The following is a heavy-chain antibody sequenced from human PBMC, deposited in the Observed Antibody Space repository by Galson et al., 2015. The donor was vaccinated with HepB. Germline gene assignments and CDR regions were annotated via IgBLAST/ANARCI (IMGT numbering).Heavy chain of an antibody. CDR3: TRLGDLSGYSSL. V-gene: IGHV3-73*01. J-gene: IGHJ4*02. D-gene: IGHD6-13*01. CDR2: IGSKANSYAT. CDR1: GFTFSGSA. Sequence: LRLSCAASGFTFSGSAIHWVRQASGRGLEWVGRIGSKANSYATAYAASVKGRFTISRDDSKNTAYMQMNSLKPEDTAVYYCTRLGDLSGYSSLWGQGTLVTVSS.